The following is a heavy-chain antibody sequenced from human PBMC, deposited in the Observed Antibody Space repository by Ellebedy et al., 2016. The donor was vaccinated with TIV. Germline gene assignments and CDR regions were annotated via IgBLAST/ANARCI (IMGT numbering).Heavy chain of an antibody. CDR2: GYSTGST. CDR3: ARGGDCGGDCYAFDY. V-gene: IGHV4-59*13. Sequence: SETLSLTCTVSGASIKTYYCSWIRQVPGKGLEWIGYGYSTGSTNYNPSLSSRVTISVDASKNQFSLKLTSVTAADTAVYYCARGGDCGGDCYAFDYWGQGTLVTVSS. CDR1: GASIKTYY. D-gene: IGHD2-21*02. J-gene: IGHJ4*02.